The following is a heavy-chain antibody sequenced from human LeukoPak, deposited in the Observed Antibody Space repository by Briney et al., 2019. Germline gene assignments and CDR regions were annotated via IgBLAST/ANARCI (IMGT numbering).Heavy chain of an antibody. J-gene: IGHJ3*02. CDR1: GYSFTNYW. Sequence: GESLKISCKGSGYSFTNYWIGWVRQMPGKGLEWMGIIYPGDSDTRYSPSFQGQVTISADKSISTAYLRWRSLKASDSGLYYCARSDSSSPDAFDIWGQGTLVTVSS. CDR3: ARSDSSSPDAFDI. CDR2: IYPGDSDT. V-gene: IGHV5-51*01. D-gene: IGHD6-13*01.